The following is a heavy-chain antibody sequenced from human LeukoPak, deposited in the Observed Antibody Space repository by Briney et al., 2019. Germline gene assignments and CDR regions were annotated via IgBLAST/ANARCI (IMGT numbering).Heavy chain of an antibody. J-gene: IGHJ6*03. Sequence: SETLSLTCTVSGGSISSYYWSWIRQPPGKGLEWIGYIYYSGSTNYNPSLKSRVTISVDTSKNQFSLKLSSVTAADTAVYYCARGVVVVPAAILHYYYYMDVWGKGTTVTISS. V-gene: IGHV4-59*01. D-gene: IGHD2-2*01. CDR2: IYYSGST. CDR3: ARGVVVVPAAILHYYYYMDV. CDR1: GGSISSYY.